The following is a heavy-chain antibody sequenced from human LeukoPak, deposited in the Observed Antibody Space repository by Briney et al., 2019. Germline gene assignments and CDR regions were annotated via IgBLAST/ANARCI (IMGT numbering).Heavy chain of an antibody. CDR2: IYSGGST. Sequence: GGSLRLSCAASGFTVSSNYMSWVRQAPGKGLEWVSVIYSGGSTYYADSVKGRFTISRDNSKNTLYLQMNSLRAEDTAVYYCARDQVAAAGSYWYFDLWGQGTLVTVSS. CDR1: GFTVSSNY. J-gene: IGHJ2*01. D-gene: IGHD6-13*01. CDR3: ARDQVAAAGSYWYFDL. V-gene: IGHV3-53*01.